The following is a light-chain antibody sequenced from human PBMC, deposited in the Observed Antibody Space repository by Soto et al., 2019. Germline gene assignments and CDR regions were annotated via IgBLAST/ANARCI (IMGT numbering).Light chain of an antibody. V-gene: IGKV1-5*03. Sequence: IQLTRSPSSLSASVGDRVTMTCRASQGISSYLAWYQQTPGNAPKLLIYKASTLKSGVPSRFSGSGSGTDFTLTISSLQPDDFATYYCQHYNSYSEAFGQGTKVDIK. CDR2: KAS. CDR3: QHYNSYSEA. J-gene: IGKJ1*01. CDR1: QGISSY.